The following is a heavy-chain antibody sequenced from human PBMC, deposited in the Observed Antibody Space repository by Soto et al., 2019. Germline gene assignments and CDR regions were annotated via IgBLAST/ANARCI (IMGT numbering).Heavy chain of an antibody. V-gene: IGHV1-69*02. CDR2: IIPILGIA. CDR1: GGTFSSYT. J-gene: IGHJ3*02. Sequence: ASVKVSCKASGGTFSSYTISWVRQAPGQGLEWMGRIIPILGIANYAQKFQGRVTITADKSTSTAYMELSSLRSEDTAVYYCARSYGEDAFDIWGQGTMVTVSS. CDR3: ARSYGEDAFDI. D-gene: IGHD4-17*01.